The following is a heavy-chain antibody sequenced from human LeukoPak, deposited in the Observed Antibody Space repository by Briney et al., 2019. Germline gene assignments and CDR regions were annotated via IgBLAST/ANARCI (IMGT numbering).Heavy chain of an antibody. V-gene: IGHV4-30-4*08. CDR1: GVSINNGDYY. J-gene: IGHJ4*02. D-gene: IGHD5-18*01. CDR2: IFYSGRT. Sequence: SETLSLTCNVSGVSINNGDYYWHWIRHPPGKALEWIGDIFYSGRTYYNPSLKSRVIISMDTSANQFSLTLSSVTAADAAMYYCARGGFTYGHLVVWGQGILVTVSS. CDR3: ARGGFTYGHLVV.